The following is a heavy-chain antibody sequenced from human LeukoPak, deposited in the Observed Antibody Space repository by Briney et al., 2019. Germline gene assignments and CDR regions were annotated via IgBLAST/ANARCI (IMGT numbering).Heavy chain of an antibody. CDR1: GYTFTSYD. D-gene: IGHD2-2*01. CDR3: ARPPNCSSTSCYGYYYGMDV. CDR2: MNPNSGNT. Sequence: GASVKVSCKASGYTFTSYDINWVRQATGQGLEWMGWMNPNSGNTGYAQKFPGRVTMTRNTSISTAYMELSSLRSEDTAVYYCARPPNCSSTSCYGYYYGMDVWGQGTTVTVSS. V-gene: IGHV1-8*01. J-gene: IGHJ6*02.